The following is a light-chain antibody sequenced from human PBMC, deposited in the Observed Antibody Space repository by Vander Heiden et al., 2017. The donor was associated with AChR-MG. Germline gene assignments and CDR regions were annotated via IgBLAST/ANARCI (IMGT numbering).Light chain of an antibody. J-gene: IGLJ1*01. CDR3: HVWDSSSDHYV. CDR2: DDS. Sequence: SYVLTQPPSVSVAPGQTAKITCGGNNIGTKSVHWYQQNAGQAPVVVVHDDSTRPSGIPERFSGSNSERTTTLTISGVDAGDEADYYCHVWDSSSDHYVFGTGTKVTVL. CDR1: NIGTKS. V-gene: IGLV3-21*02.